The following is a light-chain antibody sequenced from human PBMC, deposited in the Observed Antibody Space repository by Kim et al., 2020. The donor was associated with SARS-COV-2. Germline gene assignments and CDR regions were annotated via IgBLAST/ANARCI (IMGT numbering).Light chain of an antibody. Sequence: GQSITISGTGPSIDIGHANYVSWYQQYPGKAPKLMIFNVAQRPSGISNQFSGSKSGDTASLTISGLQAEDEADYYCSSYTTSASYVFGTGTKVTVL. CDR3: SSYTTSASYV. CDR2: NVA. J-gene: IGLJ1*01. V-gene: IGLV2-14*04. CDR1: SIDIGHANY.